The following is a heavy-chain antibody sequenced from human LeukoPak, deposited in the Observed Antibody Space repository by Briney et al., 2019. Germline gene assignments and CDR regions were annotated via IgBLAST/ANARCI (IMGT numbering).Heavy chain of an antibody. J-gene: IGHJ4*02. CDR1: GGSISSSSYY. Sequence: NASETLSLTCTVSGGSISSSSYYWGWIRQPPGKGLEWIGSIYYSGSTYYNPSLKSRVTISVDTSKSQFSLKLSSVTAADTAVYYCARRLFDSSAYHFDYWGQGTLVTVSS. CDR2: IYYSGST. CDR3: ARRLFDSSAYHFDY. V-gene: IGHV4-39*07. D-gene: IGHD3-22*01.